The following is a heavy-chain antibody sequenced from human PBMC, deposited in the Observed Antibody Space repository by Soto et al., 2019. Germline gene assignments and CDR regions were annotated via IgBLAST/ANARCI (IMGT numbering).Heavy chain of an antibody. CDR2: INPSGGST. D-gene: IGHD2-8*01. V-gene: IGHV1-46*01. CDR1: GYTFTSYY. CDR3: ARGYCTNGVCYGGYFDY. J-gene: IGHJ4*02. Sequence: GASVKVSCKASGYTFTSYYMHWVRQAPGQGLEWMGIINPSGGSTSYAQKFQGRVTMTRDTSTSTVYMELSSLRSEDTAVYYCARGYCTNGVCYGGYFDYWGQGTLVTVAS.